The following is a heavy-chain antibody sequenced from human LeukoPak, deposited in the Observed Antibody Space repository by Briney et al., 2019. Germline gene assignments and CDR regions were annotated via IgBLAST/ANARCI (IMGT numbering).Heavy chain of an antibody. D-gene: IGHD2-2*02. CDR2: IIPIFGTA. CDR3: ARDPGYCSSTSCYTRGYYYYYYMDV. CDR1: GGTFSSYA. V-gene: IGHV1-69*13. J-gene: IGHJ6*03. Sequence: ASVKVSCKASGGTFSSYAISWVRQAPGQGLEWMGGIIPIFGTASYAQKFQGRVTITADESTSTAYMEPSSLRSEDTAVYYCARDPGYCSSTSCYTRGYYYYYYMDVWGKGTTVTVSS.